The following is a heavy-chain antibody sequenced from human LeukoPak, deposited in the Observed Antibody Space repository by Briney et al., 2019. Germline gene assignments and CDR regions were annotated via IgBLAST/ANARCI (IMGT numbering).Heavy chain of an antibody. CDR3: VRDVKNPSTVIGLFDY. V-gene: IGHV3-30*04. J-gene: IGHJ4*02. Sequence: GRSLRLSCAASGFTFNHYPMHWVRQAPGKGLEWVAVISYDGSNKYYTDSVKGRFTISRDNSKNTLSLQMNSLRAEDTAMYYCVRDVKNPSTVIGLFDYWGQGTLVTVSS. CDR2: ISYDGSNK. CDR1: GFTFNHYP. D-gene: IGHD2-21*01.